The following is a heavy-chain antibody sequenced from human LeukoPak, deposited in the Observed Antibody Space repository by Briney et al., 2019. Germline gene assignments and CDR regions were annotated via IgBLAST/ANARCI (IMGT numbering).Heavy chain of an antibody. Sequence: ASVKVSCKASGYTFIGYYMHRVRQAPGQGLEWMGWIDPNSGGTKFAQKFQGRVTMTRDTSISTAYMELSSLRSDDTAVYYCARALASVAGFDAWFDPWGQGTLVTVSS. D-gene: IGHD6-19*01. CDR3: ARALASVAGFDAWFDP. J-gene: IGHJ5*02. V-gene: IGHV1-2*02. CDR2: IDPNSGGT. CDR1: GYTFIGYY.